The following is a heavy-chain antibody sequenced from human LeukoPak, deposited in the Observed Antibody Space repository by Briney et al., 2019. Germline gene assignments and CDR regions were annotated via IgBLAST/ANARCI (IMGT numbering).Heavy chain of an antibody. Sequence: GGSLRLSCAASGFTFSSYAMSWVRQAPGKGLEWVSAISGSGGSTYYADSVKGRFTISRDNSKNTLYLQMNSLRAEDTAVYYCARGDGDYRLYYFDYWGQGTLVTVSS. CDR1: GFTFSSYA. D-gene: IGHD4-17*01. V-gene: IGHV3-23*01. J-gene: IGHJ4*02. CDR2: ISGSGGST. CDR3: ARGDGDYRLYYFDY.